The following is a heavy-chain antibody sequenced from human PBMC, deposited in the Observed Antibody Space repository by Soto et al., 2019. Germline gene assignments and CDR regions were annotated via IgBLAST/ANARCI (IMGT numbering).Heavy chain of an antibody. CDR2: INPKSGGT. Sequence: ASVKVSCKASGYSFTDYHIHWVRQAPGQVLEWLGRINPKSGGTSTAQKFQGWVTMTTDTSISTASMELTRLTSEDTAIYYCARGDSADCSNGVCSFFYNHDMDVWGQGTTVNVSS. V-gene: IGHV1-2*04. CDR1: GYSFTDYH. D-gene: IGHD2-8*01. CDR3: ARGDSADCSNGVCSFFYNHDMDV. J-gene: IGHJ6*02.